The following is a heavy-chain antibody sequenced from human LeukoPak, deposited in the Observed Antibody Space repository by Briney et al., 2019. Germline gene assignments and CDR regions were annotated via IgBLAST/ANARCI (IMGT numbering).Heavy chain of an antibody. Sequence: PGGSLTLSCAACGFTFRSYWMHWLRQAPGKGLVWVSRINSDGSSTSYADSVKGRFTISRDNTKNTLYLQMNSLRAEDTAVYYCAREGCLMCVVVPAALDYWGQGTLVTVSS. CDR3: AREGCLMCVVVPAALDY. D-gene: IGHD2-2*01. CDR1: GFTFRSYW. CDR2: INSDGSST. J-gene: IGHJ4*02. V-gene: IGHV3-74*01.